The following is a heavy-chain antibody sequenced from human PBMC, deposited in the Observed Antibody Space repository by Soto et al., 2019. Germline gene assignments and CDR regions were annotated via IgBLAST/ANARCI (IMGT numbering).Heavy chain of an antibody. CDR3: ARGRKTITMVRGVHYFDY. Sequence: QVQLQESGPGLVKPSQTLSLTCTVSGGSISSGGYYWSWIRQHPGKGLEWVGYIYYSGSTYYNPSLNSRVXXXAXXSKNQFALKLSSVTAADTAVYYCARGRKTITMVRGVHYFDYWGQGTLVTVSS. CDR2: IYYSGST. CDR1: GGSISSGGYY. J-gene: IGHJ4*02. V-gene: IGHV4-31*03. D-gene: IGHD3-10*01.